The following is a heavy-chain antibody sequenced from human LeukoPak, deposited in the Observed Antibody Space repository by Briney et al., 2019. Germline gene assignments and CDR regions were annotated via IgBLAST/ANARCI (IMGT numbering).Heavy chain of an antibody. Sequence: GGSLRLLCAASGFTFSSHGMHWVRQALGKGLEWVAVIWYDGSNKYYADSVKGRFTIPRDNSKNTLYLQMNSLRAEDTAVYYCAKDLGLYCSGGSCYFEAFDIWGQGTMVTVSS. V-gene: IGHV3-33*06. CDR1: GFTFSSHG. D-gene: IGHD2-15*01. CDR2: IWYDGSNK. J-gene: IGHJ3*02. CDR3: AKDLGLYCSGGSCYFEAFDI.